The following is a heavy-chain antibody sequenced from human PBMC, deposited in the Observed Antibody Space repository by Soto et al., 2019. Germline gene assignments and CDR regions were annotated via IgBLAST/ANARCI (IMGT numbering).Heavy chain of an antibody. CDR2: IIPIFGTA. J-gene: IGHJ4*02. D-gene: IGHD3-22*01. CDR3: ARGGDYDSSGYQYYFDY. V-gene: IGHV1-69*13. Sequence: SVKVSCKASGGTFSSYAISWVRQAPGQGLEWMGGIIPIFGTANYAQKFQGRVTITADESTSTAYMELSSLRSEDTAVYYCARGGDYDSSGYQYYFDYRGQGTLVTVSS. CDR1: GGTFSSYA.